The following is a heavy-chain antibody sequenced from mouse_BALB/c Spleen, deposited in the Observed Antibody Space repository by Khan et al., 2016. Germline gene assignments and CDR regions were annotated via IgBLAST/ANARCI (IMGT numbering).Heavy chain of an antibody. CDR1: GYTFTDYY. V-gene: IGHV1-77*01. J-gene: IGHJ4*01. CDR3: ARSYSGYCAMDY. CDR2: IFPGSGST. Sequence: QVQLKQSGTELPRPGASVKLSCKASGYTFTDYYLHWVMQRTGQGLEWIGEIFPGSGSTYYNEKFKGKASLTADTSSSTAYMQLSSLTSEDSAVYFGARSYSGYCAMDYWGHGASVTISS. D-gene: IGHD1-2*01.